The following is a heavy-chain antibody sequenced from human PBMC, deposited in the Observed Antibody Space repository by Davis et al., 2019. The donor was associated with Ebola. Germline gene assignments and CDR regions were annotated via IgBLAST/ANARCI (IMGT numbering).Heavy chain of an antibody. CDR3: AKVQSIYSSGRPDY. Sequence: GESLKISCAASGFTFSSYGMHWVRQAPGKGLEWVAVLWYDGSNKYYADSVKGRFTISRDNSKNTLYLQMNSLRAEDTAVYYCAKVQSIYSSGRPDYWGQGTLVTVSS. V-gene: IGHV3-33*06. D-gene: IGHD3-22*01. J-gene: IGHJ4*02. CDR2: LWYDGSNK. CDR1: GFTFSSYG.